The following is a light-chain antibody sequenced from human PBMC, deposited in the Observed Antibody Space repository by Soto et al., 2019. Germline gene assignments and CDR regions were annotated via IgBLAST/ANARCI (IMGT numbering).Light chain of an antibody. CDR1: SSDVGAYDY. V-gene: IGLV2-8*01. CDR2: EIN. Sequence: QSALTQPPSASGSPGQSVTISCTGTSSDVGAYDYVSWYQQHPGKAPKLMIYEINKRPSGVPDRSSGSKSGNTASLTVSGLQAEDEADYYCSSFAGSNNFPYVFGTGTKVT. J-gene: IGLJ1*01. CDR3: SSFAGSNNFPYV.